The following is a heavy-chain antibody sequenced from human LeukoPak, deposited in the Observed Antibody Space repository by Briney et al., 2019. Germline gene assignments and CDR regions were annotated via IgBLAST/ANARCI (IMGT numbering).Heavy chain of an antibody. D-gene: IGHD5-12*01. CDR3: ARGNLVATLYFDY. Sequence: SETLSLTCTVSGGSINNYYWSWFRQPPGKGLEWIGYIYYSGYTNYIPSLKSRVTISLDTSKNQFSLSLSSVTAADTAVYYCARGNLVATLYFDYWGQGALVTVSS. J-gene: IGHJ4*02. CDR2: IYYSGYT. V-gene: IGHV4-59*01. CDR1: GGSINNYY.